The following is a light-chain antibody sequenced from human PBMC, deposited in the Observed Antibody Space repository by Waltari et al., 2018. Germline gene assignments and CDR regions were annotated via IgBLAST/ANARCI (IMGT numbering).Light chain of an antibody. CDR1: NFGSTS. V-gene: IGLV3-21*02. J-gene: IGLJ3*02. Sequence: SFVLTQPPSVSVAPGQTASISCAGKNFGSTSVPRYQQRPGQAPVLVVYDDSDRPSGIPERFSGSNSGNTATLTISGVEAGDEADYYCQVWDSDTDNRVFGGGTKVTVL. CDR2: DDS. CDR3: QVWDSDTDNRV.